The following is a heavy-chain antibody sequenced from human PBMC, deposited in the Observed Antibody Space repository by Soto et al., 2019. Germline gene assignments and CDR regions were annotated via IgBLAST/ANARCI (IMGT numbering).Heavy chain of an antibody. J-gene: IGHJ4*02. CDR3: ARVGCTNGVCYTGFDY. V-gene: IGHV1-3*01. Sequence: GASVKVSCKASGYTFTSYAMHWVRQAPGQRLEWMGWINAGNGNTKYSQKFQGRVTITRDTSASTAYMELSSLRSEDTAMYYCARVGCTNGVCYTGFDYWGQGTLVTVSS. CDR2: INAGNGNT. D-gene: IGHD2-8*01. CDR1: GYTFTSYA.